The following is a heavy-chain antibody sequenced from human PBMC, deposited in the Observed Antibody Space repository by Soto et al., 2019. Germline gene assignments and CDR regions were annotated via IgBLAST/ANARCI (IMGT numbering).Heavy chain of an antibody. Sequence: QVQLVQSGAEVKKPGASVKVSCKASGYTFTSYGISWVRQAPGQGLEWMGWISAYNGNTNYAQKLQGRVTMTTGTSTSTAYMELRSLRSDDTAVYYCARVPAANGGYYYYYGMDVWGQGTTVTVSS. CDR3: ARVPAANGGYYYYYGMDV. D-gene: IGHD2-2*01. CDR1: GYTFTSYG. CDR2: ISAYNGNT. J-gene: IGHJ6*02. V-gene: IGHV1-18*01.